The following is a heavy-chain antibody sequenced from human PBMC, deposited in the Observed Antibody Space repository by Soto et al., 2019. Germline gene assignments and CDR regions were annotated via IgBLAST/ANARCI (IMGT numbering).Heavy chain of an antibody. V-gene: IGHV1-3*01. J-gene: IGHJ6*02. CDR3: ARGVNVLVPAAKYYYYGMDV. CDR2: INAGNGNT. CDR1: GYTFTSYA. D-gene: IGHD2-2*01. Sequence: ASVKVSCKASGYTFTSYAMHWVRQAPGQRLEWMGWINAGNGNTKYSQKFQGRVTITRDTSASTAYMELSSLRSEDTAVYYCARGVNVLVPAAKYYYYGMDVWGQGTTVTVSS.